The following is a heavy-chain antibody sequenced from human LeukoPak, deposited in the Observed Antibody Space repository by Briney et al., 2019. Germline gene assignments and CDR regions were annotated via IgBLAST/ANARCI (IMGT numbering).Heavy chain of an antibody. CDR2: INTNTGNP. J-gene: IGHJ5*02. Sequence: ASVKVSCKASGYTFTSYYMHWVRQAPGQGLEWMGWINTNTGNPTYAQGFTGRFVFSLDTSVSTAYLQISSLKAEDTAVYYCARDGGYCTNGVCYTGQNWFDPWGQGTLVTVSS. D-gene: IGHD2-8*01. CDR3: ARDGGYCTNGVCYTGQNWFDP. CDR1: GYTFTSYY. V-gene: IGHV7-4-1*02.